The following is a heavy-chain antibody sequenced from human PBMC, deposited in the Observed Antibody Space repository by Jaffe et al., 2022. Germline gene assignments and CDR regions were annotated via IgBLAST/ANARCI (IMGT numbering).Heavy chain of an antibody. V-gene: IGHV1-69*01. CDR2: IIPIFGTA. CDR3: ARDPPYYYGSGSYYNLLGY. Sequence: QVQLVQSGAEVKKPGSSVKVSCKASGGTFSSYAISWVRQAPGQGLEWMGGIIPIFGTANYAQKFQGRVTITADESTSTAYMELSSLRSEDTAVYYCARDPPYYYGSGSYYNLLGYWGQGTLVTVSS. J-gene: IGHJ4*02. D-gene: IGHD3-10*01. CDR1: GGTFSSYA.